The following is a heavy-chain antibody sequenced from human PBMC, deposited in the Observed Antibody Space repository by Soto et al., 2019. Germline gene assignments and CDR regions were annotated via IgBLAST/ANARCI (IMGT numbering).Heavy chain of an antibody. CDR2: ISGSGGST. D-gene: IGHD6-6*01. J-gene: IGHJ5*02. Sequence: EVQLLESGGGLVQPGGSLRLSCAASGFTFSSYAMSWVRQAPGKGLEWVSAISGSGGSTYYADSVKGRFTISRDNSKNTLYLQMNSLSAEDTAVYYCAKDPARYSSSSGWFDPWGQGTLVTVSS. V-gene: IGHV3-23*01. CDR3: AKDPARYSSSSGWFDP. CDR1: GFTFSSYA.